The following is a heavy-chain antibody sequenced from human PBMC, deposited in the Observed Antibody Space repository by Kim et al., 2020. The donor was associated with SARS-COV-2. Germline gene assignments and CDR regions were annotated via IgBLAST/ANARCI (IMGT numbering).Heavy chain of an antibody. J-gene: IGHJ5*02. Sequence: SLKSRVTISVDTSKNQFSLKLSSVTAADTAVYYCARDASPGYSYGYWFDPWGQGTLVTVSS. CDR3: ARDASPGYSYGYWFDP. D-gene: IGHD5-18*01. V-gene: IGHV4-59*01.